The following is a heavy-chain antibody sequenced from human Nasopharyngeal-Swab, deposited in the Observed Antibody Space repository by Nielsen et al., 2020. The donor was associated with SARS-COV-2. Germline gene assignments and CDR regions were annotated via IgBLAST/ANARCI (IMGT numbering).Heavy chain of an antibody. D-gene: IGHD6-13*01. CDR1: GFTFSTYS. CDR3: ARDQHIAAAGLLVPVYYYYMDV. Sequence: GESLKISCAASGFTFSTYSLDWVRQAPGKGLEWISYISVGGTTTHYADSVKGRFTISRDNAKNSLYLQMNSLRADDTAVYYCARDQHIAAAGLLVPVYYYYMDVWGKGTTVTVSS. CDR2: ISVGGTTT. V-gene: IGHV3-48*01. J-gene: IGHJ6*03.